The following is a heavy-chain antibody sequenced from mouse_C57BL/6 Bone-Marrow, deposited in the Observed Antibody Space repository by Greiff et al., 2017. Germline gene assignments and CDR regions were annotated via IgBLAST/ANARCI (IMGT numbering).Heavy chain of an antibody. CDR3: ARGGGVMVTTSFAY. Sequence: VKLMESGAELARPGASVKLSCKASGYTFTSYGISWVKQRTGQGLEWIGEIYPRSGNTYYNEKFKGKATLTADKSSSTAYMELRSLTSEDSAVYFCARGGGVMVTTSFAYWGQGTLVTVSA. D-gene: IGHD2-2*01. V-gene: IGHV1-81*01. CDR1: GYTFTSYG. CDR2: IYPRSGNT. J-gene: IGHJ3*01.